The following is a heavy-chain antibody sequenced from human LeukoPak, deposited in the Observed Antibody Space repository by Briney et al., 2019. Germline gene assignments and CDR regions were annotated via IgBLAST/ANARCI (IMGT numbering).Heavy chain of an antibody. CDR3: ARGHYDVLAASYKWTPDY. Sequence: GGSLRLSCATSGFTFNTCNMNWVRQAPGKVLEWVSSITSGGDYIYYADSVKGRFTTSRDNAKNSLSLQLNSLRVEDTAVYYCARGHYDVLAASYKWTPDYWGQGTLVTVSS. V-gene: IGHV3-21*01. J-gene: IGHJ4*02. CDR2: ITSGGDYI. CDR1: GFTFNTCN. D-gene: IGHD3-9*01.